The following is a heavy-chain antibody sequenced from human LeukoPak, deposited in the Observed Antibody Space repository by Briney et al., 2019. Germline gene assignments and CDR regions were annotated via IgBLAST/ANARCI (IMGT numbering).Heavy chain of an antibody. CDR2: IYYSGST. Sequence: PSETLSLTCAVYGGSFSGYYWSWIRQHPGKGLEWIGYIYYSGSTYYNPSLKSRVTISVDTSKNQFSLKLSSVTAADTAVYYCARGDFIAAGYLFDYWGQGTLVTVSS. CDR3: ARGDFIAAGYLFDY. V-gene: IGHV4-31*11. J-gene: IGHJ4*02. D-gene: IGHD6-13*01. CDR1: GGSFSGYY.